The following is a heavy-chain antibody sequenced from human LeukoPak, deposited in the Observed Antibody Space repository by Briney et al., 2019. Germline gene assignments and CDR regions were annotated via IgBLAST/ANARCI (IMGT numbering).Heavy chain of an antibody. V-gene: IGHV4-61*02. J-gene: IGHJ4*02. CDR1: GGSISSGSHY. CDR3: AREWIQVYYFDY. Sequence: SETLSLTCTVSGGSISSGSHYWSWIRQPAGKGLEWIGRIYTSGSTNYNPSLKSRVTISVDTSKNQFSLKLSSVTAADTAVYYCAREWIQVYYFDYWGQGTLVTVSS. CDR2: IYTSGST. D-gene: IGHD5-18*01.